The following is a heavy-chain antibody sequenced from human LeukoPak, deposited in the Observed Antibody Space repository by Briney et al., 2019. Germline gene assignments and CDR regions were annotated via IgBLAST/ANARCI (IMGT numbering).Heavy chain of an antibody. CDR3: ARGKSLGFQLLWGGYWFDP. D-gene: IGHD2-2*01. CDR1: GYTFTSYY. Sequence: GASVKVSCTASGYTFTSYYMHWVRQAPGQGLEWMGIINPSGGSTSYAQKFQGRVTMTRDTSTSTVYMELSSLRSEDTAVYYCARGKSLGFQLLWGGYWFDPWGQGTLVTVSS. V-gene: IGHV1-46*01. J-gene: IGHJ5*02. CDR2: INPSGGST.